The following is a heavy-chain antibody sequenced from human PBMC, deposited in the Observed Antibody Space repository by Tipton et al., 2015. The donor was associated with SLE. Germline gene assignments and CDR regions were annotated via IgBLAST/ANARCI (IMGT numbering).Heavy chain of an antibody. J-gene: IGHJ3*02. V-gene: IGHV4-38-2*02. CDR2: IYHSGST. Sequence: TLSLTCTVSGGSISSYYWSWIRQPPGKGLEWIGSIYHSGSTYYNPSLKSRVTISVDTSKNQFSLKLSSVTAADTAVYYCARVSRDGSLDAFDIWGQGTMVTVSS. CDR1: GGSISSYY. CDR3: ARVSRDGSLDAFDI. D-gene: IGHD5-24*01.